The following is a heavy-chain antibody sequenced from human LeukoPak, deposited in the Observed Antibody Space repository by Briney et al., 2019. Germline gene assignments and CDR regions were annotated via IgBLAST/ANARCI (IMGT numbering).Heavy chain of an antibody. CDR2: IFYSGST. J-gene: IGHJ3*02. Sequence: GSLRLSCAASGFTFSSYGMHWVRQPPGKGLEWIGNIFYSGSTYYSPSLKSRVTISLDTSRNQFSLKLNSVTAADTAVYYCAKSHGYGLVDIWGQGTMVTVSS. D-gene: IGHD3-10*01. V-gene: IGHV4-59*12. CDR1: GFTFSSYG. CDR3: AKSHGYGLVDI.